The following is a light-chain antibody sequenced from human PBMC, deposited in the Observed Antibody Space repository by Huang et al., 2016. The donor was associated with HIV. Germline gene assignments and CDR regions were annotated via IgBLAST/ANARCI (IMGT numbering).Light chain of an antibody. V-gene: IGKV1-6*01. J-gene: IGKJ2*01. CDR3: LQDYNYPRT. Sequence: AIQMTQSPSSLSASPGDRVSITCRSSQDIGYDLSWFQQRPGKATNLLIFAASNLQSGVPSRFNGSGSGTDFTLTISSLQPEDFATYYCLQDYNYPRTFGQGTELEIK. CDR2: AAS. CDR1: QDIGYD.